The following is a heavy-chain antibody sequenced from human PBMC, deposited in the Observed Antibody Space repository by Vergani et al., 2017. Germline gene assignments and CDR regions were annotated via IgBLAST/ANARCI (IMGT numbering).Heavy chain of an antibody. CDR3: VHSPHSSAPFDT. CDR2: IYWDDDK. CDR1: GFSLSTSGVG. D-gene: IGHD6-19*01. Sequence: QITLKESGPTLVKPTQTLTLTCTFSGFSLSTSGVGVGCIRQPPGKALEWLALIYWDDDKRYSPSLKSRHTITKDTSKNQVVRTMTNMDPVDTATYYCVHSPHSSAPFDTWGQGTLVTVSS. J-gene: IGHJ5*02. V-gene: IGHV2-5*02.